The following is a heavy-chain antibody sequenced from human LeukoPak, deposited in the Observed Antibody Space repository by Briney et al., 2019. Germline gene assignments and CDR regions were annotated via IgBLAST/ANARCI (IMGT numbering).Heavy chain of an antibody. Sequence: GGSLRLSCAASRFTFSSYGMNWVRQAPGKGLEWVSYISDSTSSKYYADSVKGRFTISRDNAKNSLYLQMNSLRDEDTAVYYCAREGYSSSWYAPFDPYNWFDPWGQGTLVTVSS. V-gene: IGHV3-48*02. CDR1: RFTFSSYG. CDR3: AREGYSSSWYAPFDPYNWFDP. CDR2: ISDSTSSK. D-gene: IGHD6-13*01. J-gene: IGHJ5*02.